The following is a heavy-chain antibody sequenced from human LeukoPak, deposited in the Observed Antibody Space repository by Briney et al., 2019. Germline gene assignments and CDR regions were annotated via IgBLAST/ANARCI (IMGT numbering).Heavy chain of an antibody. Sequence: PGGSLRLSCVASGFTFTSYAMSWVRQAPGKGLEWVAAVSQSGGSTFHTDSVKGRFTISRDNAKNSLYLQMNSLRAEDTALYYCAKDMGDYDFWSGSFDPWGQGTLVTVSS. D-gene: IGHD3-3*01. CDR1: GFTFTSYA. J-gene: IGHJ5*02. CDR3: AKDMGDYDFWSGSFDP. CDR2: VSQSGGST. V-gene: IGHV3-23*01.